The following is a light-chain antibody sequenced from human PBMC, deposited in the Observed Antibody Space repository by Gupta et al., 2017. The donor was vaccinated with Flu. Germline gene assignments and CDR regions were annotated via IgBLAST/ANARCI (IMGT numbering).Light chain of an antibody. CDR2: AAS. V-gene: IGKV1-8*01. J-gene: IGKJ3*01. CDR3: QQYYTYPLT. Sequence: PSSLSASTGDRVTITCRASQDISNYLAWYQQKPGKAPKLLNYAASTWQSEVPSRFSGSGSGTEFTLTISCLQSEDFATYSCQQYYTYPLTFGPGTKVDIK. CDR1: QDISNY.